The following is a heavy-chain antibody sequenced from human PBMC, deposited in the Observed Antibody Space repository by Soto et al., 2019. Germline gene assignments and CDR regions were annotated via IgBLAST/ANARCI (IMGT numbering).Heavy chain of an antibody. CDR1: GGSISSYY. CDR3: ARELSNYFDY. CDR2: IYYSGST. J-gene: IGHJ4*02. V-gene: IGHV4-59*01. D-gene: IGHD3-16*02. Sequence: SETLSLTCTVSGGSISSYYWSWIRQPPGKGLEWIGYIYYSGSTNYSPSLKSRVTISVDTSKNQFSLKLSSVTAADTAVYYCARELSNYFDYWGQGTLVTVSS.